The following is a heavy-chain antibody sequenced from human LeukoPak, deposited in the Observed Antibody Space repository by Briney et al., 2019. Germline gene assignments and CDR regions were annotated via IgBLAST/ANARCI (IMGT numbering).Heavy chain of an antibody. J-gene: IGHJ5*02. D-gene: IGHD4-17*01. CDR2: ISYDGSNK. V-gene: IGHV3-30*18. Sequence: GRSLRLSCAASGFTFSSYGMHWVRQAPGEGLEWVAVISYDGSNKYYADSVKGRFTISRDNSKNTLYLQMNSLRAEDTAVYYCAKDWLAETTVTPPWGQGTLVTVSS. CDR1: GFTFSSYG. CDR3: AKDWLAETTVTPP.